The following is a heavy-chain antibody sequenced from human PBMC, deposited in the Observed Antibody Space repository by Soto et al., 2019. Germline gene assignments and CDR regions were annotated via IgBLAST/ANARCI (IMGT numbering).Heavy chain of an antibody. V-gene: IGHV4-31*03. D-gene: IGHD1-7*01. J-gene: IGHJ4*02. Sequence: QVQLQESGPGLVKPSQTLSLTCTVSEVSVSNPYYWTWLRQRPGEGLEWIGYIFYSGNTYYNPSLKGRASFSLDTSKNQFSLKLFSMTAADTALYYCARDHPAGTTHYWGLGTLVTVSS. CDR3: ARDHPAGTTHY. CDR2: IFYSGNT. CDR1: EVSVSNPYY.